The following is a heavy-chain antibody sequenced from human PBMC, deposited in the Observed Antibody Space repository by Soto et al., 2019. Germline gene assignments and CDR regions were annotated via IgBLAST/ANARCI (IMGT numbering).Heavy chain of an antibody. CDR3: ARWYYDSSGYGIDY. Sequence: TLSLTCAISGDSVSSNSAAWNWIRQSPSGGLEWLGRTYYRSRWYNDYAASVRSRITINPDTSKNQFSLHLNSVTPEDTAVYYCARWYYDSSGYGIDYWGQGTLVTVSS. D-gene: IGHD3-22*01. CDR1: GDSVSSNSAA. J-gene: IGHJ4*02. CDR2: TYYRSRWYN. V-gene: IGHV6-1*01.